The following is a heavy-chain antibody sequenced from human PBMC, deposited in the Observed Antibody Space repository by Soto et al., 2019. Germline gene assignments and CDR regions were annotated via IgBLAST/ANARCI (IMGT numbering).Heavy chain of an antibody. CDR3: ARPAAALYSNFDY. CDR2: IYPGDSDT. CDR1: GYTFTKYW. V-gene: IGHV5-51*01. Sequence: PGESLKNSCKGSGYTFTKYWIAWVRQMPGKGLEWMGIIYPGDSDTRYSPSFQGQVTISADKSISTAYLQWSSLKASDTAMYYCARPAAALYSNFDYWGQGTLVTVSS. D-gene: IGHD2-2*01. J-gene: IGHJ4*02.